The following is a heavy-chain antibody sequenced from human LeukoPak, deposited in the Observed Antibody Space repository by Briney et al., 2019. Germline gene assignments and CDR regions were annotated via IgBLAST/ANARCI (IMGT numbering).Heavy chain of an antibody. CDR3: ARVKDPGGYYYYYYMDV. J-gene: IGHJ6*03. CDR1: GGSFSGYY. Sequence: SETLSLTCAVYGGSFSGYYWSWIRQPPGKGLEWLGEINHSGGTKYNPSLKSRVTISVDTSKNQFSLKLSSVTAADTAMYYCARVKDPGGYYYYYYMDVWGKGTTVTVSS. D-gene: IGHD3-16*01. V-gene: IGHV4-34*01. CDR2: INHSGGT.